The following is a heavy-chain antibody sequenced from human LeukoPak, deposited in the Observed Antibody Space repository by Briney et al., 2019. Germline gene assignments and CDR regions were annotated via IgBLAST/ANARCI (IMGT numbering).Heavy chain of an antibody. D-gene: IGHD6-13*01. V-gene: IGHV1-2*02. J-gene: IGHJ4*02. CDR1: VYTFTDYS. Sequence: ASVKVSCKASVYTFTDYSMHWVRQAPGQGLEWMGWINPNSGETDYAQKFQGRVTMTRDTSISTAYLEVSRLTSDDTAVYFCARDAIAAAGAGAWGQGTLVTVSS. CDR2: INPNSGET. CDR3: ARDAIAAAGAGA.